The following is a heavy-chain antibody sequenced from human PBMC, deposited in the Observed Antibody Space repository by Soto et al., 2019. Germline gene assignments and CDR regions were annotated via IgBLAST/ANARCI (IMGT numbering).Heavy chain of an antibody. CDR1: GGSISSYY. CDR3: ASLYYYDSSGYYPSDDYGMDV. Sequence: SETLSLTCTVSGGSISSYYWSWIRQPAGKGLEWIGRIYTSGSTNYNPSLKSRVTMSVDTSKNQFSLKLSSVTAADTAVYYCASLYYYDSSGYYPSDDYGMDVWGLGTTVTVSS. D-gene: IGHD3-22*01. J-gene: IGHJ6*02. CDR2: IYTSGST. V-gene: IGHV4-4*07.